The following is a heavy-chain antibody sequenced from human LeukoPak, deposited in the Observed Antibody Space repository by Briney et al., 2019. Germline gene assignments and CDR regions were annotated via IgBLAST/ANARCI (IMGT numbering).Heavy chain of an antibody. CDR1: GYSFTSYW. J-gene: IGHJ6*03. CDR3: ARTDYYYYYMDV. V-gene: IGHV5-51*01. Sequence: GESLKISCNGSGYSFTSYWIGWVRQMPGEGLDWIGIVYPGDSETRYSPSFQGQVTISADKSISTAYLQWSSLKASDTAMYYCARTDYYYYYMDVWGKGTTVTVSS. CDR2: VYPGDSET.